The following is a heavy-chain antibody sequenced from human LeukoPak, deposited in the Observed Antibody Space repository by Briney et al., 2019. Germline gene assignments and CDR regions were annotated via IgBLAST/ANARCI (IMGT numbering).Heavy chain of an antibody. CDR1: GGSFSGYY. Sequence: SETLSFTCAVYGGSFSGYYWSWIRQPPGKGLEWIGEINHSGSTNYNPSLKSRVTISVDTSKNQFSLKLSSVTAADTAVYYCARGSYDYVWGSYRYTGTNWFDPWGQGTLVTVSS. CDR2: INHSGST. V-gene: IGHV4-34*01. CDR3: ARGSYDYVWGSYRYTGTNWFDP. J-gene: IGHJ5*02. D-gene: IGHD3-16*02.